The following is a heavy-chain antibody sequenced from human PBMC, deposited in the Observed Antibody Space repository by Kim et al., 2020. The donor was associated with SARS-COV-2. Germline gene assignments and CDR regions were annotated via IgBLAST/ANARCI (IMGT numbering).Heavy chain of an antibody. Sequence: GDGTSYADSVKGRFTISRDNSKSTLWLQMDGLRADDTAVYYCAKGGPDDYWGQGTLVTVSS. CDR3: AKGGPDDY. V-gene: IGHV3-23*01. J-gene: IGHJ4*02. CDR2: GDGT.